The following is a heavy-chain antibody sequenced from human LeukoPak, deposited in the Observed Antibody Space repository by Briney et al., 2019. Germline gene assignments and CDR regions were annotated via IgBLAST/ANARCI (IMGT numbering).Heavy chain of an antibody. CDR3: ARDVDGSSWTTYYFDY. J-gene: IGHJ4*02. D-gene: IGHD6-13*01. CDR2: ISRSSSTI. Sequence: GGSLRLSCAASGFSFSSYNMNWVRQAPGKGLEWVSSISRSSSTIYYADSVKGRFTISRDNARNSLYLQMNSLRAEGTAVYYCARDVDGSSWTTYYFDYWGQGTLVTVSS. V-gene: IGHV3-48*04. CDR1: GFSFSSYN.